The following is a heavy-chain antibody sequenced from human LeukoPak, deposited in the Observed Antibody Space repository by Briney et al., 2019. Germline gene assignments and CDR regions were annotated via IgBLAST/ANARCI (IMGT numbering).Heavy chain of an antibody. CDR1: GFTFDDYA. Sequence: GGSLRLSCAASGFTFDDYAMHWVRQAPGKGLEWVSGISWNSGSIGYADSVKGRFTISRDNSKNTLYLQMNSLRAEDTAVYYCAKAGYYYDSSGYYYYFDYWGQGTLVTVSS. CDR3: AKAGYYYDSSGYYYYFDY. CDR2: ISWNSGSI. D-gene: IGHD3-22*01. J-gene: IGHJ4*02. V-gene: IGHV3-9*01.